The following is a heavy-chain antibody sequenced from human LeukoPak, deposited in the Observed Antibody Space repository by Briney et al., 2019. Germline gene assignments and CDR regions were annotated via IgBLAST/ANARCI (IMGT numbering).Heavy chain of an antibody. Sequence: KPSETLSLTCTVSGGSISSSSYYWGWIRQPPGKGLEWIGSIYYSGSTYYNPSLKSRVTISVDTSKNQFSLKLSSVTAADTAVYYCARVLAVGSGWYRYWFDPWGQGTLVTVSS. V-gene: IGHV4-39*07. J-gene: IGHJ5*02. CDR1: GGSISSSSYY. D-gene: IGHD6-19*01. CDR3: ARVLAVGSGWYRYWFDP. CDR2: IYYSGST.